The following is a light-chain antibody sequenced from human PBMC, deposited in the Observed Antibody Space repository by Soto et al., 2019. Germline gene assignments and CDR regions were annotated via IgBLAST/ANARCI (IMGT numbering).Light chain of an antibody. CDR3: HQYDTYSWT. CDR1: QGISRW. Sequence: DIQMTQSPSTLSASVGDTVTITCRAGQGISRWLAWYQQKPGRAPNLLIYEASTLDSGVPSRFSGSGSGTEFTLTISSMHPDDFATYYCHQYDTYSWTFGQGTKVEIK. V-gene: IGKV1-5*03. CDR2: EAS. J-gene: IGKJ1*01.